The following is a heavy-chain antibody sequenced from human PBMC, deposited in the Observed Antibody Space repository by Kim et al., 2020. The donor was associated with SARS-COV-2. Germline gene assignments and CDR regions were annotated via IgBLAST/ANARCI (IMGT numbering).Heavy chain of an antibody. D-gene: IGHD6-13*01. Sequence: YYNPSLQSRVTISVETSKNQFSLKLSSVTAAGTAVYYCARVTIAAAPGDWGQGTLVTVSS. CDR3: ARVTIAAAPGD. J-gene: IGHJ4*02. V-gene: IGHV4-39*01.